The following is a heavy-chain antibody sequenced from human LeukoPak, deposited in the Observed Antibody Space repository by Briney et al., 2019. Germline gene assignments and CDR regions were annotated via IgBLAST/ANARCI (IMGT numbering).Heavy chain of an antibody. V-gene: IGHV3-30-3*01. Sequence: GGSLRLSCAASGFTFSSYAMHWVRQAPGKGLEWVAVISYDGSNKYYADSVKGRFTISRDNSKNMLYLQMNSLRAEDTAVYYCASAYYYDSSASSGAFDIWGQGTMVTVSS. CDR3: ASAYYYDSSASSGAFDI. J-gene: IGHJ3*02. CDR2: ISYDGSNK. D-gene: IGHD3-22*01. CDR1: GFTFSSYA.